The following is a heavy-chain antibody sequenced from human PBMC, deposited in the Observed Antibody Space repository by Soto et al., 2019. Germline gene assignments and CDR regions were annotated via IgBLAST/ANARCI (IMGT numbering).Heavy chain of an antibody. CDR1: GGSFSGYY. CDR3: ARAGLQIVVVPAAMRAFDI. V-gene: IGHV4-34*01. J-gene: IGHJ3*02. Sequence: SQTLSLTCAVYGGSFSGYYWSWIRQPPGKGLEWIGEINHSGSTNYNPSLKSRVTISVDTSKNQFSLKLSSVTAADTAVYYCARAGLQIVVVPAAMRAFDIWGQGTMVTVSS. CDR2: INHSGST. D-gene: IGHD2-2*01.